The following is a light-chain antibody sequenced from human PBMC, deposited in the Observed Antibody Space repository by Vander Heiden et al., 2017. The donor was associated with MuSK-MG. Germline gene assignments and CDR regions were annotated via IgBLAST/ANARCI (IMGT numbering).Light chain of an antibody. Sequence: DIQMTQSPSSLSASVGDRVTITCQASQDISNYLNWYQQKPGKAPKLLIYDASNLETGVPSRFSGSGSGTDFTFTISSLQPEDFATYYCQQDDNLPLTFGQGTQLEIK. CDR2: DAS. CDR3: QQDDNLPLT. CDR1: QDISNY. J-gene: IGKJ5*01. V-gene: IGKV1-33*01.